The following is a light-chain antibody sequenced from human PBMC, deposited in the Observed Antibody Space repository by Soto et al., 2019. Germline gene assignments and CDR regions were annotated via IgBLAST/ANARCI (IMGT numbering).Light chain of an antibody. J-gene: IGKJ3*01. Sequence: IQLTQSPSSLSASVGDRVTITFRASQTISTWLAWHQQKPGKAPKLLIYDASNLETGVPSRFSGGGSGTDFTLTISSLRPEDIATYYCQQYNDLPRFGPGTKVDIK. V-gene: IGKV1-33*01. CDR3: QQYNDLPR. CDR1: QTISTW. CDR2: DAS.